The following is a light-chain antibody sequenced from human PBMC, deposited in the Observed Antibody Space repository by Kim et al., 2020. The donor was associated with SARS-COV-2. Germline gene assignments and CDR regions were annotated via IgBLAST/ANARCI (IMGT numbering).Light chain of an antibody. CDR1: SGDVGGYTY. CDR2: DVS. V-gene: IGLV2-11*03. Sequence: GQSVAISCPGTSGDVGGYTYVSCYQQHPGKAPKLMIYDVSQRPSGVPDRFSGSKSGNTASLTISGLQAEDEADYYCCSYAGRYTSVFGTGTKVTVL. CDR3: CSYAGRYTSV. J-gene: IGLJ1*01.